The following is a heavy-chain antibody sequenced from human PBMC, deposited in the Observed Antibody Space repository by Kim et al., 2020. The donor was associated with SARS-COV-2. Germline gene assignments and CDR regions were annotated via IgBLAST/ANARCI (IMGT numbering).Heavy chain of an antibody. CDR3: ARDQGYTDYYGSGSYYPN. J-gene: IGHJ4*02. Sequence: ASVKVSCKASGYTFTSYALHWVRQAPGQSLEWMGWINAGNGHTKYSQKLEGRATITSDPSTTTAYMELSSLRSEDTAVYYCARDQGYTDYYGSGSYYPNWGQGTRVTVSS. CDR1: GYTFTSYA. D-gene: IGHD3-10*01. V-gene: IGHV1-3*01. CDR2: INAGNGHT.